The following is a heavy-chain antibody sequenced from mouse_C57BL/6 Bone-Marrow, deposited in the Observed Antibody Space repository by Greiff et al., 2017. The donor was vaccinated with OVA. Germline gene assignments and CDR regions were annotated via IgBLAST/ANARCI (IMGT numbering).Heavy chain of an antibody. CDR1: GYTFTSYW. CDR2: IYPGNSDT. Sequence: EVKVVESGTVLARPGASVKMSCKTSGYTFTSYWMHWVKQRPGQGLEWIGAIYPGNSDTSYNQKFKGKAKLTAVTSASTAYMELSSLTNEDSAVYYCTKFYDGYPYAMDYWGQGTSVTVSS. V-gene: IGHV1-5*01. CDR3: TKFYDGYPYAMDY. D-gene: IGHD2-3*01. J-gene: IGHJ4*01.